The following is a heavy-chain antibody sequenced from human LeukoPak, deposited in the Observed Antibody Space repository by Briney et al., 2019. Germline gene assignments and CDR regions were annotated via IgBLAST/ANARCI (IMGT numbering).Heavy chain of an antibody. D-gene: IGHD5-18*01. CDR3: ARGRSYGYPIPLDY. CDR1: GFTFSSYS. Sequence: PGGSLRLSCAASGFTFSSYSMNWVRQAPGKGLEWVSSISSSSSYIYYADSVKGRFTISRDNAKNSLYLQMNSLRAEDTAVYYCARGRSYGYPIPLDYWGQGTLVTVSS. J-gene: IGHJ4*02. V-gene: IGHV3-21*01. CDR2: ISSSSSYI.